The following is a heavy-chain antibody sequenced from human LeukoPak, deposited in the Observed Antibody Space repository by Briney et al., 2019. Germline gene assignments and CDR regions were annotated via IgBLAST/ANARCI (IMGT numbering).Heavy chain of an antibody. Sequence: GGSLRLSCAASGFTFSSYSMNWVRQAPGKGLEWVSSITSSSGYIYYADSLKGRFTISRDNSKNTLYLQMNSLRAEDTAVYYCARDLGDYSGYGYFDYWGQGTLVTVSS. CDR1: GFTFSSYS. CDR2: ITSSSGYI. J-gene: IGHJ4*02. CDR3: ARDLGDYSGYGYFDY. V-gene: IGHV3-21*01. D-gene: IGHD5-12*01.